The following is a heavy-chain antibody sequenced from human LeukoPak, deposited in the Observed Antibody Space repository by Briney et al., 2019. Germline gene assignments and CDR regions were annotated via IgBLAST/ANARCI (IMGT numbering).Heavy chain of an antibody. J-gene: IGHJ4*02. D-gene: IGHD5-24*01. CDR2: ISSSGSTI. Sequence: AGGSLRLSCAASGFTFSSYEMNWVRQAPGKGLEWVSYISSSGSTIYYADSVKGRFTISRDNAKNSLYLQMNSLGAEDTAVYYCARDLEVRDGYKTVPFDYWGQGTLVTVSS. CDR1: GFTFSSYE. V-gene: IGHV3-48*03. CDR3: ARDLEVRDGYKTVPFDY.